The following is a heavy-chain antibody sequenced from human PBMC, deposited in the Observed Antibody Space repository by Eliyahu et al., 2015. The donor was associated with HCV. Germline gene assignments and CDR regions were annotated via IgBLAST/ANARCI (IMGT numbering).Heavy chain of an antibody. J-gene: IGHJ4*02. V-gene: IGHV3-15*01. CDR1: GLIFIDAW. Sequence: EVQLVESGGGLVRPGGSLRLSCEASGLIFIDAWMTWVRQAPGKGLEWVGHIRSKYDGEITEYAASVRGRFSISRDDSRNLVYLQMNSLRTEDTAVYYCTKDVPLTGGGAIVHWGQGSLVTVSS. D-gene: IGHD3-16*02. CDR3: TKDVPLTGGGAIVH. CDR2: IRSKYDGEIT.